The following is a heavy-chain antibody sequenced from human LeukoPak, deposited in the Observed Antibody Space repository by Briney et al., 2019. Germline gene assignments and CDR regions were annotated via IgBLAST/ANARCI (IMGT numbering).Heavy chain of an antibody. CDR3: ARKGTVTTPFDY. J-gene: IGHJ4*02. CDR1: GDSVSSDSAA. Sequence: SQTLSLTCAISGDSVSSDSAAWNWFRQSPSRGLEWLGRTYYRSKWISDYALSVKSRITINADTSKNQFSLQLNSVTPEDTAVYYCARKGTVTTPFDYWGQGILVTVSS. D-gene: IGHD4-11*01. V-gene: IGHV6-1*01. CDR2: TYYRSKWIS.